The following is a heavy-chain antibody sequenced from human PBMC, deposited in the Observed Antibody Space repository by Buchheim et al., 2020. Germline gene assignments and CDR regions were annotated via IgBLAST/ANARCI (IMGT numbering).Heavy chain of an antibody. Sequence: QLQLQESGPGLVKPSETLSLTCTVSTESISSSSNYWVWLRQPPGKGLEWIGTMFYSGSVLYNPSLRSRLSISVDTSKNQFPLKLNSVTAADTAVYYCVRHRSGTMFNYWGQGTL. CDR1: TESISSSSNY. CDR3: VRHRSGTMFNY. D-gene: IGHD1-7*01. CDR2: MFYSGSV. J-gene: IGHJ4*02. V-gene: IGHV4-39*01.